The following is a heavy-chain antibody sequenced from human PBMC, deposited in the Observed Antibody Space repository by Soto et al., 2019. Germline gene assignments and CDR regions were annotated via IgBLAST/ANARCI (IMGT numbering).Heavy chain of an antibody. V-gene: IGHV4-31*02. CDR1: GGSISSGGYY. CDR2: IYYGGST. CDR3: ARGGYYYENSGQNAYDY. D-gene: IGHD3-22*01. J-gene: IGHJ4*01. Sequence: SETLSLTCTVSGGSISSGGYYWSWIRQHPGKGLEWIGYIYYGGSTYYNPSLRSRATISGDTSKNQFSLKLSSVTAADTAVYYCARGGYYYENSGQNAYDYWGQGILVTVSS.